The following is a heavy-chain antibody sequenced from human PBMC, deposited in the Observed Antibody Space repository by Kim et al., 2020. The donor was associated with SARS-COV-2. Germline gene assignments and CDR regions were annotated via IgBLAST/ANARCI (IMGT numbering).Heavy chain of an antibody. J-gene: IGHJ3*02. V-gene: IGHV3-48*02. Sequence: GGSLRLSCATSGFTFSAYDMNWVRRAPGKGLEWLSFITKSSTTIYYANSVKGRFTISRDNAKNSLYLRMNSLRDEDSALYYCVRDRMGGAFDIWGQGTM. CDR1: GFTFSAYD. CDR3: VRDRMGGAFDI. CDR2: ITKSSTTI. D-gene: IGHD3-16*01.